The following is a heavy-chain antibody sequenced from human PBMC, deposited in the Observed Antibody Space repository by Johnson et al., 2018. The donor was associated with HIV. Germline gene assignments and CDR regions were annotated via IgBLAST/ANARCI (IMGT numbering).Heavy chain of an antibody. V-gene: IGHV3-33*01. CDR2: IKQDGSEK. D-gene: IGHD2-8*02. J-gene: IGHJ3*02. CDR1: GFTFSDYG. CDR3: ARITWGLVVYAFDI. Sequence: QVHLVESGGGVVQPGRSLRLSCAASGFTFSDYGIHWVRQAPGKGLEWVANIKQDGSEKYYVDSVKGRFTISRDNSKNTLYLQMNSLRAEDTAVYYCARITWGLVVYAFDIWGQGTMVTVSS.